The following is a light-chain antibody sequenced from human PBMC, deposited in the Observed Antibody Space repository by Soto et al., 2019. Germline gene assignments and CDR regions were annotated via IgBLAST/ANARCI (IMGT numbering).Light chain of an antibody. CDR1: QSVRSN. J-gene: IGKJ4*01. Sequence: EIVMTQSPVTLSVSPGEVATLSCSASQSVRSNLAWYQQKPGQAPRLLIYDASNRATGIPARFSGSGSGTDFTLTISSLEPEDFAVYYCKQRSNWVNFGGGTKVAIK. CDR3: KQRSNWVN. V-gene: IGKV3-11*01. CDR2: DAS.